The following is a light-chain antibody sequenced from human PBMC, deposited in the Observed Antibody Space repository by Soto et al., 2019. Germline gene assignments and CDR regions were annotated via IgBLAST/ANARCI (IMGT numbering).Light chain of an antibody. CDR2: KAS. Sequence: DIHMTQSPSTLSASVGDRVTITCRASQSISIWLAWYQQKAGQAPKLLIYKASIVESGVPSRFSGSGSGTEFTLTISSLQPDDSATYYCQQYSYFATFGQGTRVEVK. V-gene: IGKV1-5*03. CDR1: QSISIW. J-gene: IGKJ1*01. CDR3: QQYSYFAT.